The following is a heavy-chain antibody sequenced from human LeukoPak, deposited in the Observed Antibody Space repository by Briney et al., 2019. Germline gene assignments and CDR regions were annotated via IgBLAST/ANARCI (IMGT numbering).Heavy chain of an antibody. V-gene: IGHV3-9*01. CDR2: ISWNSGNI. J-gene: IGHJ3*02. CDR3: AKDYYDSSGYYFHAFDI. Sequence: GGSLRLSCAASGFTFDDYAMHWVWQAPGKGLEWVSGISWNSGNIGYVDSVKGRFTISRDNAKNSLYLQMNSLRAEDTALYYCAKDYYDSSGYYFHAFDIWGQGTMVTVSS. D-gene: IGHD3-22*01. CDR1: GFTFDDYA.